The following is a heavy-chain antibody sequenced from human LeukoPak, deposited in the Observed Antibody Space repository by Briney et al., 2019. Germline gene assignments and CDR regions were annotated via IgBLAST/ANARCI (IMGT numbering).Heavy chain of an antibody. CDR2: ISASGGGT. V-gene: IGHV3-23*01. CDR1: GFTFSSYA. Sequence: HSGGSLRLSCAASGFTFSSYAMSWVRQAPGKGLEWVSTISASGGGTFYADSVKGRFTISRDNSKNTLYLQMNSLRAEDTAVYYCAKSPKGVLVRGSRFDYWGQGTLVTVSS. CDR3: AKSPKGVLVRGSRFDY. D-gene: IGHD3-10*01. J-gene: IGHJ4*02.